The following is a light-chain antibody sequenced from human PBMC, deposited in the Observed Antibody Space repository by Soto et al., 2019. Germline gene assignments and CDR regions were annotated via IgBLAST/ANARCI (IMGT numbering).Light chain of an antibody. J-gene: IGLJ1*01. V-gene: IGLV2-14*01. CDR2: EVI. CDR3: SSYTNINTRACV. CDR1: SGDIGSYNR. Sequence: QSVLTQPASVSGSPGQSITISCTGTSGDIGSYNRVSWYQQHPGKAPKLIIYEVIDRPSGVSNRFSGSKSGNTASLTISGLQAEDEAEYYCSSYTNINTRACVFGTGTKVTVL.